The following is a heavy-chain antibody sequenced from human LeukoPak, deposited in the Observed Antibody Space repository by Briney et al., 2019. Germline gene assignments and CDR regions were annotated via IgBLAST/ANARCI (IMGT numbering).Heavy chain of an antibody. CDR2: IYYSGST. D-gene: IGHD3-22*01. CDR1: GGSISSSSYY. CDR3: ARRGYDSSGYYYAY. J-gene: IGHJ4*02. V-gene: IGHV4-39*01. Sequence: SETLSLTCTVSGGSISSSSYYWGWIRQPPGKGLEGIGSIYYSGSTYYNPSLKSRVTISVDTSKNQFSLKLSSVTAADTAVYYCARRGYDSSGYYYAYWGQGTLVTVSS.